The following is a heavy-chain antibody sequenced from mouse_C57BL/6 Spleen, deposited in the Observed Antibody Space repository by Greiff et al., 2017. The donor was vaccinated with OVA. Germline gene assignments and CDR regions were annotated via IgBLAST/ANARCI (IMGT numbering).Heavy chain of an antibody. CDR2: ISNGGGST. V-gene: IGHV5-12*01. J-gene: IGHJ1*03. Sequence: EVHLVESGGGLVQPGGSLKLSCAASGFTFSDYYMYWVRQTPEKRLEWVAYISNGGGSTYYPDTVKGRFTISRDNAKNTLYLQMSRLKSEDTAMYYCARHDYGSSYGWYFDVWGTGTTVTVSS. CDR1: GFTFSDYY. D-gene: IGHD1-1*01. CDR3: ARHDYGSSYGWYFDV.